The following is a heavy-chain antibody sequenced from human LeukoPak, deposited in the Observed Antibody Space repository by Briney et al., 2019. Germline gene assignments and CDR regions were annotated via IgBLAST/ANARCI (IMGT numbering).Heavy chain of an antibody. D-gene: IGHD3-10*01. V-gene: IGHV3-11*01. CDR3: ARGLDSGSPMMADYYGLDV. Sequence: GGSLRLSCGASGFAFRDYSLTWIRQGPGKRLEWITYISGSGSTIYYADSVKGRFAISRDNTKNSLYLQMDSLRVEDTALYYCARGLDSGSPMMADYYGLDVWGQGTTVTVSS. CDR1: GFAFRDYS. J-gene: IGHJ6*02. CDR2: ISGSGSTI.